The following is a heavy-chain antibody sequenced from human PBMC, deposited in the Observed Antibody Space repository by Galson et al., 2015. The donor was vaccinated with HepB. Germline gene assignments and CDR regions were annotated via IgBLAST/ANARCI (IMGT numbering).Heavy chain of an antibody. J-gene: IGHJ6*02. CDR3: AKPRREGLTAFHYGMDV. D-gene: IGHD5-24*01. CDR1: GITFSNYG. CDR2: ISYDGRTK. V-gene: IGHV3-30*18. Sequence: SLRLSCAASGITFSNYGMHWVRQAPGKGLDWVAVISYDGRTKFYADSVKGRFTISRDNSKNTLYLQMNSLSAEDTAVYYCAKPRREGLTAFHYGMDVWGQGTTVTVSS.